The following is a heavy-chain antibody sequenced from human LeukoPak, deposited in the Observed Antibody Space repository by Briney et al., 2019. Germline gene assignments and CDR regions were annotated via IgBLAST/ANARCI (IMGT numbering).Heavy chain of an antibody. CDR3: ARDHSVEIVSSLGFDY. J-gene: IGHJ4*02. CDR2: ISVYNGNT. D-gene: IGHD5/OR15-5a*01. Sequence: GASVKVSCKASGYIFTSYGISWVRQAPGQGLEWMGWISVYNGNTNYARNLQGRVTMTTDISTSTAYMELTSLRSDDTAVYYCARDHSVEIVSSLGFDYWGQGTLVTVSS. CDR1: GYIFTSYG. V-gene: IGHV1-18*01.